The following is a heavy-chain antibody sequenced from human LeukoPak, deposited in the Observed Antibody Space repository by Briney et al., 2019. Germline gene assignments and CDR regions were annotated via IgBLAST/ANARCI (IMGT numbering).Heavy chain of an antibody. J-gene: IGHJ4*02. CDR1: GFTVSSNY. V-gene: IGHV3-66*01. Sequence: GGSLRLSCAASGFTVSSNYKSWVRQAPGKGLEWVSVIYSGGSTYYADSVKGRFTISRDNSKNTLYLQMNSLRAEDTAVYYCARVAEGAFDYWGQGTLVTVSS. CDR2: IYSGGST. D-gene: IGHD1-26*01. CDR3: ARVAEGAFDY.